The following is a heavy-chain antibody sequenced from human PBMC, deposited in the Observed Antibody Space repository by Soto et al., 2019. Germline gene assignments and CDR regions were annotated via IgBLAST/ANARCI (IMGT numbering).Heavy chain of an antibody. Sequence: GGPVQVSCTASVYTVHSYDINCVRQATGQGLAWMGWMNPNSGNTGYAQKFQGRVTMTRNTSISTAYMELSSLRSEDTAVYYCARVGGSGCVDPWGQGNLVTISS. V-gene: IGHV1-8*01. CDR1: VYTVHSYD. D-gene: IGHD6-19*01. J-gene: IGHJ5*02. CDR3: ARVGGSGCVDP. CDR2: MNPNSGNT.